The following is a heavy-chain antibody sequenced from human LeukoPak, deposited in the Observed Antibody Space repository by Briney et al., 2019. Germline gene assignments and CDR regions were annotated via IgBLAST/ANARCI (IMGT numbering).Heavy chain of an antibody. CDR1: GFTFSSYS. CDR3: AKALLWPGERPGYYYYYMDV. V-gene: IGHV3-23*01. D-gene: IGHD3-10*01. Sequence: GGSLRLSCAASGFTFSSYSMNWVRQAPGKGLEWVSAISRSGGSTYYADSVRGRFTISRDNSKNTLYLQMDSLRAEDTAVYYCAKALLWPGERPGYYYYYMDVWGKGTTVTISS. J-gene: IGHJ6*03. CDR2: ISRSGGST.